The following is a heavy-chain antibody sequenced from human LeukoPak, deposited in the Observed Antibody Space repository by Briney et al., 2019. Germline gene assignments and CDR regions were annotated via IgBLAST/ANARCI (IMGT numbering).Heavy chain of an antibody. D-gene: IGHD3-22*01. CDR1: GFTFSSYA. CDR2: ISSSGSTI. CDR3: ARGDYYDSSGYYYPPL. Sequence: PGGSLRLSCAASGFTFSSYAMSWVRQAPGKGLEWVSYISSSGSTIYYADSVKGRFTISRDNAKNSLYLQMNSLRAEDTAVYYCARGDYYDSSGYYYPPLWGQGTLVTVSS. V-gene: IGHV3-48*03. J-gene: IGHJ4*02.